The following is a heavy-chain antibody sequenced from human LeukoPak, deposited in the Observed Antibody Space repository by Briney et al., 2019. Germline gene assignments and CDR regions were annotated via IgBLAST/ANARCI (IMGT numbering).Heavy chain of an antibody. D-gene: IGHD2-15*01. Sequence: ASVKVSCKASGYTFTSYGISWVRQAPGQGLEWMGWISAYNGNTNYAQKLQGRVTMTTDTSTSTAYMELRSLRSDDTAVYYCARDLVVAATWGYYGMDVWGQGTTVNVSS. CDR3: ARDLVVAATWGYYGMDV. V-gene: IGHV1-18*01. CDR1: GYTFTSYG. CDR2: ISAYNGNT. J-gene: IGHJ6*02.